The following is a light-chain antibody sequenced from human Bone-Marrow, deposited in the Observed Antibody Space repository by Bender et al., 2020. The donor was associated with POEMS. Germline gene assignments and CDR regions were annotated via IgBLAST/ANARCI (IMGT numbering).Light chain of an antibody. J-gene: IGLJ3*02. CDR3: SSFTSRTTVL. CDR2: EVS. CDR1: SSDVGGYNY. Sequence: QSALTQPPSASGSPGQSVTISCTGASSDVGGYNYVSWYQQHPGKAPKLMIYEVSERPSGVPDRFSGSKSGNTASLTVSGLQAEDEADYYCSSFTSRTTVLFGGGTKLTVL. V-gene: IGLV2-8*01.